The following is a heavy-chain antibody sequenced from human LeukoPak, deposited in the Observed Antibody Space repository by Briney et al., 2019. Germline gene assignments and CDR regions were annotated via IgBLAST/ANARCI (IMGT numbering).Heavy chain of an antibody. CDR2: ISYDGGHK. Sequence: GGSLRLSCAPSGFTFSDYAMHWVRPAPGKGLGWEALISYDGGHKYYADSVKGRFTISRDNSKNTRYLQMNTLRAEDTAVYYCARSWARSGYYGAYYFDYWGQGALVTVSS. J-gene: IGHJ4*02. CDR1: GFTFSDYA. V-gene: IGHV3-30-3*01. D-gene: IGHD3-22*01. CDR3: ARSWARSGYYGAYYFDY.